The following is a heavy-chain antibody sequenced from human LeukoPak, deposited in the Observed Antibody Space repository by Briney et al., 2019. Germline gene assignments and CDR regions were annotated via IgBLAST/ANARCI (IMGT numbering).Heavy chain of an antibody. Sequence: GESMKISCKGFGYSCTNDRIGWGRQLPGKGLEWMGIIYPGDSDAKYSPSFQGQVTMSLDKSIHTAYLQWSSLKASDTARYYCARTNLGALDYWGQGTLVTVSS. CDR2: IYPGDSDA. V-gene: IGHV5-51*01. CDR3: ARTNLGALDY. CDR1: GYSCTNDR. D-gene: IGHD1-26*01. J-gene: IGHJ4*02.